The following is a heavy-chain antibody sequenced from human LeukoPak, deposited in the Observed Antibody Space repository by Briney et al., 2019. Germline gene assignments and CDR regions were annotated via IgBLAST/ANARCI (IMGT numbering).Heavy chain of an antibody. D-gene: IGHD2-15*01. CDR3: ARDQESGGCYRCFDY. Sequence: AVKVSCKASGGTFSSYTNSWVRQAPGPGLEWMGRIIPILGIANYAQKSQGRVTITANNTTSTAYMELSSLRYEDAAEYYCARDQESGGCYRCFDYWGQGTVSASPQ. CDR2: IIPILGIA. V-gene: IGHV1-69*04. J-gene: IGHJ4*02. CDR1: GGTFSSYT.